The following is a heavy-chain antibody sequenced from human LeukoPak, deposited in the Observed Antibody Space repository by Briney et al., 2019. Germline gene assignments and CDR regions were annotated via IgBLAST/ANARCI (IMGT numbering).Heavy chain of an antibody. J-gene: IGHJ5*02. CDR2: ISGSGA. CDR1: KFNFHNYG. D-gene: IGHD3-10*01. Sequence: GGSLRLSCTTPKFNFHNYGLTWVRQAPGKELEWVSSISGSGAQYAASVQGRFTISRDNSKNTLYLQMNSLRAEDTAVYYCASIYGSGSYDWFDPWGQGTLVTVSS. CDR3: ASIYGSGSYDWFDP. V-gene: IGHV3-23*01.